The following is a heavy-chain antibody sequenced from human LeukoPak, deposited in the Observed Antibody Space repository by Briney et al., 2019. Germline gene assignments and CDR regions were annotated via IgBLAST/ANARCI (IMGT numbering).Heavy chain of an antibody. D-gene: IGHD3-3*01. V-gene: IGHV1-18*01. CDR3: ARDPRSEWLRDAFDI. CDR1: GYTFSSYG. CDR2: ISAYNGNT. Sequence: ASVKVSCKASGYTFSSYGISWVRQAPGQGLEWMGWISAYNGNTNYAQKLQGRVTMTTDTSTSTAYMELRSLRSDDTAVYYCARDPRSEWLRDAFDIWGQGTMVTVSS. J-gene: IGHJ3*02.